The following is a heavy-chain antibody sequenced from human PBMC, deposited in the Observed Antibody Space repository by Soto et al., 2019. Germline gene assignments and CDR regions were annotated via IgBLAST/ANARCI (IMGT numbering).Heavy chain of an antibody. Sequence: GASVKVSCKASGYTFTGYYMHWVRQAPGQGLEWMGWINPNSGGTNYAQKFQGWVTMTRDTSISTAYMELSRLRSDDTAVYYCARSLFRATMTTINYYGMDVWGQGTTVTVSS. CDR3: ARSLFRATMTTINYYGMDV. CDR2: INPNSGGT. D-gene: IGHD4-17*01. CDR1: GYTFTGYY. J-gene: IGHJ6*02. V-gene: IGHV1-2*04.